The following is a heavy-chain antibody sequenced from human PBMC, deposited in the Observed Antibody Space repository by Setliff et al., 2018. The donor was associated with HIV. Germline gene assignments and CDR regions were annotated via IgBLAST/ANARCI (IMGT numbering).Heavy chain of an antibody. CDR1: GFNFNKAW. CDR2: LSGNGETA. Sequence: PGGSLRLSCAASGFNFNKAWMNWVRQAPGKGLEWVSSLSGNGETAYYADSVKGRFAISRDNSQNTLYLQMNSLSADDTAIYYCAKNLWPHCSGGSCSPFLAIYYFDYWGQGALVTVSS. V-gene: IGHV3-23*01. D-gene: IGHD2-15*01. CDR3: AKNLWPHCSGGSCSPFLAIYYFDY. J-gene: IGHJ4*02.